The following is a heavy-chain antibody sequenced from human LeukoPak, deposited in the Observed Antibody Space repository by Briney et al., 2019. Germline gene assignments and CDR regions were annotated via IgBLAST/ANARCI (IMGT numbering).Heavy chain of an antibody. J-gene: IGHJ4*02. Sequence: ASVKVSCKASGYTFTSYGISWVRQAPGQGLEWMGWISAYNGNTNYAQKLQGRVTMTTDTSTSTAYMELRSLRSDDTAVYYCARGLGTAYYYDSSGYTHWGQGTLVTVSS. CDR1: GYTFTSYG. D-gene: IGHD3-22*01. V-gene: IGHV1-18*01. CDR3: ARGLGTAYYYDSSGYTH. CDR2: ISAYNGNT.